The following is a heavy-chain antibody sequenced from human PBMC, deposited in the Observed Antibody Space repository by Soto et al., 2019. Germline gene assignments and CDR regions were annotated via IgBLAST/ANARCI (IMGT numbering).Heavy chain of an antibody. CDR2: IYHSGTT. J-gene: IGHJ5*02. Sequence: PSETLSLTCAVSGFSISSGYFWGWIRHPPGKGPEWLGSIYHSGTTYYNPSVKGRVTISVDTSKNQFSLKMSSVTAADTAVYYCARDSSGYYWFDPWGQGTLVTVSS. V-gene: IGHV4-38-2*02. CDR3: ARDSSGYYWFDP. CDR1: GFSISSGYF. D-gene: IGHD3-22*01.